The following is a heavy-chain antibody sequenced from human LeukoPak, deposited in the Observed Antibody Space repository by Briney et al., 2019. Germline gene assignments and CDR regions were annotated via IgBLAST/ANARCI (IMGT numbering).Heavy chain of an antibody. CDR1: GFTLSGCW. V-gene: IGHV3-7*04. Sequence: PWGSLTLSCAASGFTLSGCWMSWVRQAPGKGLEWVANIKQDGSAKYYVDSVKGRFTISRDNAKNSLFLQMNSLRVEDTAVYYCARGADILTGYILFDFWGQGTLATVSS. J-gene: IGHJ4*02. D-gene: IGHD3-9*01. CDR2: IKQDGSAK. CDR3: ARGADILTGYILFDF.